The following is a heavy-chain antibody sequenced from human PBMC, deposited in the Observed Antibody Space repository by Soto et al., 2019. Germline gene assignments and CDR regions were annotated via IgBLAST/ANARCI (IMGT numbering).Heavy chain of an antibody. Sequence: QVQLVQSGAEVKKPGASVKVSCKASGYTFTSYGISWVRQAPGQGLEWMGWISAYNGNTNYAQKLQGRVTMTTDTATSTDYMELRSLRSDDTAVYYCAGDRGAYGMDVWGQGTTVTVSS. CDR3: AGDRGAYGMDV. V-gene: IGHV1-18*01. J-gene: IGHJ6*02. CDR2: ISAYNGNT. CDR1: GYTFTSYG.